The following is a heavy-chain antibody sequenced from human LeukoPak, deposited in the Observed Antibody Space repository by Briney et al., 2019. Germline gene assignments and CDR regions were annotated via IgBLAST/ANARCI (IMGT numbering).Heavy chain of an antibody. J-gene: IGHJ4*02. D-gene: IGHD3-22*01. CDR2: INPNSGGT. CDR3: ASDYYDSSGYYRFFPGFDY. CDR1: GYTFTDYY. Sequence: GASVKVSCKASGYTFTDYYMHWVRQAPGQGLEWMGWINPNSGGTNSAQKFQGRVTMTTDTSISTAYMELSRLRSEDTAVYYCASDYYDSSGYYRFFPGFDYWGQGTLVTVSS. V-gene: IGHV1-2*02.